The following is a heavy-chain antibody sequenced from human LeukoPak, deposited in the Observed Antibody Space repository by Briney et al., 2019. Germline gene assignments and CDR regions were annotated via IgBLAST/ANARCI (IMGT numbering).Heavy chain of an antibody. CDR2: VYYSGSI. D-gene: IGHD6-13*01. CDR3: ASSGYSSSWSQPYYFDY. V-gene: IGHV4-59*12. J-gene: IGHJ4*02. CDR1: GGFINDYY. Sequence: SETLSLTCTVSGGFINDYYWNWIRQPPGQGLEWIGYVYYSGSINYSPSLKSRVTISVDTSKNQFSLKLNYVTAADTAVYYCASSGYSSSWSQPYYFDYWGQGTLVTVSS.